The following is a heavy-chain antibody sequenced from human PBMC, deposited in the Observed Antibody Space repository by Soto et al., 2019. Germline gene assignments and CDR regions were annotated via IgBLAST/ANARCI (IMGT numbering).Heavy chain of an antibody. Sequence: SVKVSCKASGGTFSSHAISWVRQAPGRRLEWMGGIIPIFGTTNYAQNFRARVTITADESTSTAYMELSSLTSEDTAVYYCGSVGYCSSTNCLFYYYHYGMDVWGQGTTVTVSS. CDR1: GGTFSSHA. V-gene: IGHV1-69*13. D-gene: IGHD2-2*03. CDR3: GSVGYCSSTNCLFYYYHYGMDV. J-gene: IGHJ6*02. CDR2: IIPIFGTT.